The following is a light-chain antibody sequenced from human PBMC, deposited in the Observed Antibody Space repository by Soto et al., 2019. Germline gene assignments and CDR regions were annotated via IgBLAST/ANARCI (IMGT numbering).Light chain of an antibody. CDR1: QSVTSRF. CDR2: GAS. V-gene: IGKV3D-15*01. J-gene: IGKJ1*01. Sequence: PGERATLSCRASQSVTSRFFAWYQHKPGQAPRLLMYGASSRATGIPDRFSGSVSGTEFTLTISSLQSEDFAAYYCQQYNNWPQTFGQGTKVDIK. CDR3: QQYNNWPQT.